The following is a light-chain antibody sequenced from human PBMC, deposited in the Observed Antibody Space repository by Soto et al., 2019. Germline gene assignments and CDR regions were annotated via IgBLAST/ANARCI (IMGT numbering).Light chain of an antibody. J-gene: IGKJ4*01. Sequence: EIVLTQSPDTLSLSPGERATLSCRASQSVRNNYLAWYQQKPGQAPRFLIFDASSRATGIPDRFSGSGSGTDFTLTISRLEPEGFAVYYCQQYGSTPLTFGGGTKVDIE. CDR3: QQYGSTPLT. CDR1: QSVRNNY. CDR2: DAS. V-gene: IGKV3-20*01.